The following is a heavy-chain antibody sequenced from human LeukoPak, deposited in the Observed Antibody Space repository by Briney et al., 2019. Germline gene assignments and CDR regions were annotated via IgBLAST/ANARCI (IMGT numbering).Heavy chain of an antibody. CDR2: IYYSGST. CDR1: GGSISSSSYY. V-gene: IGHV4-39*01. CDR3: ARHRVIYYYGSGPPRAFDI. D-gene: IGHD3-10*01. J-gene: IGHJ3*02. Sequence: SETLSLTCTVSGGSISSSSYYWGWIRQPPGKGLEWIGSIYYSGSTYYNPSLKSRVTISVDTSKNQFSLKLSSVTAADTAVYYCARHRVIYYYGSGPPRAFDIWGQGTMVTVSS.